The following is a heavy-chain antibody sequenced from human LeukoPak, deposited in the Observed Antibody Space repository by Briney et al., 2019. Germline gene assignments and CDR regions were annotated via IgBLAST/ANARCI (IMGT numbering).Heavy chain of an antibody. CDR3: AKVSRPDYSSSSSYYYYYMDV. J-gene: IGHJ6*03. CDR1: GFTFSSYA. V-gene: IGHV3-23*01. CDR2: ISGSGGST. D-gene: IGHD6-6*01. Sequence: GGSLRLSCAASGFTFSSYAMSWVRQAPGKGLEWVSAISGSGGSTYYADSVKGRFTISRDNSKNTLYLQMNSLRAEDTAVYYCAKVSRPDYSSSSSYYYYYMDVWGKGTTVTVSS.